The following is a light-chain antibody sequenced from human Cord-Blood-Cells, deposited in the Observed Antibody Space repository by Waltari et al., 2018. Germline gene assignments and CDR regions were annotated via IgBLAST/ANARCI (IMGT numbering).Light chain of an antibody. V-gene: IGLV2-23*02. CDR1: CSHDRCYNL. CDR3: CSYAGSSNWV. J-gene: IGLJ3*02. Sequence: QSALTQPASVSGSPGHSITIPCNLTCSHDRCYNLLSWYQQHPGKAPKLMIYEVSKRPSGVSNLFSGSKSGNTASLTISGLQAEDEADYYCCSYAGSSNWVFGGGTKLTVL. CDR2: EVS.